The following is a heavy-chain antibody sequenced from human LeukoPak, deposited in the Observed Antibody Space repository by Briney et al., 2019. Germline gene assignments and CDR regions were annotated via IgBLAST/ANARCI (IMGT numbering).Heavy chain of an antibody. V-gene: IGHV3-74*01. J-gene: IGHJ5*02. D-gene: IGHD5-12*01. CDR2: MYGDMRDI. Sequence: GGSLRLSCEASGLTFSNSWMHWVRQIPGKGLVWVSRMYGDMRDISYADSVKGRFTISRDNDKNTVYLQMNSLRGGDTAVYYCARDLGLRGSTWGQGTLVTVSS. CDR3: ARDLGLRGST. CDR1: GLTFSNSW.